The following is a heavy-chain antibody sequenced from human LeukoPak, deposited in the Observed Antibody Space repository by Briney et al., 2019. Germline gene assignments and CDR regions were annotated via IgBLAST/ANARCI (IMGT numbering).Heavy chain of an antibody. D-gene: IGHD6-13*01. CDR2: INSDGSST. CDR3: ARGIAAAGSVP. V-gene: IGHV3-74*01. J-gene: IGHJ5*02. Sequence: GGSLRLSCTASGFSFSGHWMHWARQLPGKGLVWVSRINSDGSSTSYADSVKGRFTISRDNAKNTLYLQMNSLRAEDTAVYYCARGIAAAGSVPWGQGTLVTVSS. CDR1: GFSFSGHW.